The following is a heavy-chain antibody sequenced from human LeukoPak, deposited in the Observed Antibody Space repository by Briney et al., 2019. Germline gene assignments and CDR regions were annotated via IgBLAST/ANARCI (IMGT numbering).Heavy chain of an antibody. CDR3: ADYDFWSGYYMD. D-gene: IGHD3-3*01. CDR2: INHSGST. V-gene: IGHV4-34*01. CDR1: GGSFSGYY. Sequence: SETLSLTCAVYGGSFSGYYWSWIRQPPGKGLEWIGEINHSGSTNYNPSLKSRVTISVDTSKNQFSLKLSSVTAADTAVYYCADYDFWSGYYMDWGQGTLVTVS. J-gene: IGHJ4*02.